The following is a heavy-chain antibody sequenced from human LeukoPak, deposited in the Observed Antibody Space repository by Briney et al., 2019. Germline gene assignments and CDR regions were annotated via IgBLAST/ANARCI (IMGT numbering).Heavy chain of an antibody. CDR2: IYPDDSDT. D-gene: IGHD2-15*01. Sequence: KPGESLKISCKVSGYSFTNYWIGWVRLMPGKGLEWMGIIYPDDSDTKYSPSFQGQVTISADKSISTAYLQWSSLKASDTAMYYCARSGRLGYCSGGSCFRWDYWGQGTLVTVSS. J-gene: IGHJ4*02. CDR1: GYSFTNYW. CDR3: ARSGRLGYCSGGSCFRWDY. V-gene: IGHV5-51*01.